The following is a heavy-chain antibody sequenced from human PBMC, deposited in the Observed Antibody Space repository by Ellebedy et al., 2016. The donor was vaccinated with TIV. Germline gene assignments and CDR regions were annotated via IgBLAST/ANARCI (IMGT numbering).Heavy chain of an antibody. D-gene: IGHD3-3*01. CDR3: VRGLVRFGDVRPYWFDS. Sequence: GESLKISCSASGFDFVTYVMPWFRQAPGKGLQYVSGINTNGHSTYYADSVKGRFTISRDNSKKTLSLEMSNLRTEDTALYYCVRGLVRFGDVRPYWFDSWGQGTLVTVSP. J-gene: IGHJ5*01. CDR1: GFDFVTYV. CDR2: INTNGHST. V-gene: IGHV3-64D*06.